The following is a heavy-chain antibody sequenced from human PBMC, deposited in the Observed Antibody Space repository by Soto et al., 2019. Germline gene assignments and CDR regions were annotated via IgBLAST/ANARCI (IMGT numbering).Heavy chain of an antibody. CDR1: GVSFSNYY. CDR3: ARTSRFDY. D-gene: IGHD6-6*01. J-gene: IGHJ4*02. V-gene: IGHV4-34*01. CDR2: INHSGST. Sequence: QVLLQQWGAGLLKPSETLSLTCAVYGVSFSNYYWSWIRQPPGKGLEWIGEINHSGSTTYSPSLKSRVTISVDTSKNQFSLNLSSVTAADTAVYYCARTSRFDYWGQGTLVTVSS.